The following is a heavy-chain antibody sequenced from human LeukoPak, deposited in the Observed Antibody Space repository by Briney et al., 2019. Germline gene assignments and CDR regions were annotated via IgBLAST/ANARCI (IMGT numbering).Heavy chain of an antibody. D-gene: IGHD3-10*01. J-gene: IGHJ6*03. Sequence: PSETLSLTCAVYGGSFSGYYWSWIRQPPGKGLEWIGEINHSRSTNYNPSLKGRVTISVDTSKNQFSLKLSSVTAADTAVYYCARAGVRGVNYYYYYYMDVWGKGTTVTVSS. V-gene: IGHV4-34*01. CDR3: ARAGVRGVNYYYYYYMDV. CDR2: INHSRST. CDR1: GGSFSGYY.